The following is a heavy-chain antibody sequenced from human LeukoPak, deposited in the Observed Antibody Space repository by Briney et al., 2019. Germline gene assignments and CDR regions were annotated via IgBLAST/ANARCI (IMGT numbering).Heavy chain of an antibody. D-gene: IGHD1-1*01. J-gene: IGHJ4*02. CDR1: GFTFINYA. CDR2: MSGGGGDT. V-gene: IGHV3-23*01. CDR3: AKGRRSGWNVAYFDY. Sequence: GGSLRLSCAASGFTFINYAMSGVRQAPGKGLEWVSGMSGGGGDTYYADSVKGRFTISRDNSNNTLYLQMHRLRAEDTAVYYCAKGRRSGWNVAYFDYWGQGTLAAVSS.